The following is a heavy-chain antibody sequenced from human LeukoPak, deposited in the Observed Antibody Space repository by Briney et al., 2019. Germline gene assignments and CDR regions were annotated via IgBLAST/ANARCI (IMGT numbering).Heavy chain of an antibody. CDR2: IYYSGST. V-gene: IGHV4-39*07. Sequence: SETLSLTCTVSGGSISSSSYYWGWIRQPPGKGLEWIGSIYYSGSTYYNPSLKSRVTISVDTSKNQFSLKLSSVTAADTAVYYCARLSGILTGYPTIFLDYWGQGTLVTVSS. CDR3: ARLSGILTGYPTIFLDY. CDR1: GGSISSSSYY. D-gene: IGHD3-9*01. J-gene: IGHJ4*02.